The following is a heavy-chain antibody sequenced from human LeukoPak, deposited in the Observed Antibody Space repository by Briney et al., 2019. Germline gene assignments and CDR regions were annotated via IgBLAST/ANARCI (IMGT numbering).Heavy chain of an antibody. J-gene: IGHJ5*02. D-gene: IGHD3-10*01. Sequence: PGGSLRLSCAASGFTFSSYWMSWVRQAPGKGLEWVANIKPDGSEKYYVDSVKDRFTMSRDNAKNSLYLQMNSLRAEDTAVYYCARDVRSYYGSGNWFDPWGQGTLVTVSS. V-gene: IGHV3-7*01. CDR3: ARDVRSYYGSGNWFDP. CDR1: GFTFSSYW. CDR2: IKPDGSEK.